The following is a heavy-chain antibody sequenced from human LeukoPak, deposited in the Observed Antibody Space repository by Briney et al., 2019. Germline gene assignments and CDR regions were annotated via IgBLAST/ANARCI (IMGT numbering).Heavy chain of an antibody. CDR1: GFTFSSYE. D-gene: IGHD3-10*01. Sequence: GGSLRLSCAASGFTFSSYEMNWVRQAPGKGLEWVSYISSSGSTIYYADSVKGRFTISRDNAKNSLYLQMNSLRAEDTAVCYCARGTASTFYGSGSYLYGMDVWGKGTTVTVSS. CDR2: ISSSGSTI. CDR3: ARGTASTFYGSGSYLYGMDV. J-gene: IGHJ6*04. V-gene: IGHV3-48*03.